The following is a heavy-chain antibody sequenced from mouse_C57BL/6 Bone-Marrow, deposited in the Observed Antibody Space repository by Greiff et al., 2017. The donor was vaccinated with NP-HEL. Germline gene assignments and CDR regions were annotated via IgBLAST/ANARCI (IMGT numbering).Heavy chain of an antibody. D-gene: IGHD2-4*01. Sequence: QVQLPGAELVKPGASVKLSCKASGYTFTSYWMQWVKQRPGQGLEWIGEIDPSDSYTNYNQKFKGKATLTVDTSSSTAYMQLSSLTSEDSAVYYCARCDYGGYWGQGTTLTVSS. CDR3: ARCDYGGY. J-gene: IGHJ2*01. CDR2: IDPSDSYT. V-gene: IGHV1-50*01. CDR1: GYTFTSYW.